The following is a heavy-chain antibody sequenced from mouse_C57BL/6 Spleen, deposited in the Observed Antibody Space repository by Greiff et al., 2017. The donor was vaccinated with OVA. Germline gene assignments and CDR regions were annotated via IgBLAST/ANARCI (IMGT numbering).Heavy chain of an antibody. J-gene: IGHJ2*01. Sequence: EVQLQQSGPELVKPGASVKISCKASGYTFTDYYMNWVKQSHGKSLEWIGDINPNNGGTSYNQKFKGKATLTVDKSSSTAYMELRSLTSEDSAVYYGARGGYYVPLTFDYWGQGTTLTVSS. CDR1: GYTFTDYY. CDR3: ARGGYYVPLTFDY. CDR2: INPNNGGT. V-gene: IGHV1-26*01. D-gene: IGHD2-3*01.